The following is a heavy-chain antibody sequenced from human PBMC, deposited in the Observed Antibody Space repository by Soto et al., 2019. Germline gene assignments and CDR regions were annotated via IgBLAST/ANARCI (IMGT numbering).Heavy chain of an antibody. D-gene: IGHD3-10*01. V-gene: IGHV1-69*01. J-gene: IGHJ6*02. Sequence: QEHLVQSGGGVVQPGGSLRLSCAASGFTFSSYPISWVRQAPGQGLEWMGGFIPIFGTANSAQKFQGRVTITGDESTRTAYMGLSSRSSENTAVYYCASTLVRGVIRSYYGMDVWGQGTTITVSS. CDR2: FIPIFGTA. CDR3: ASTLVRGVIRSYYGMDV. CDR1: GFTFSSYP.